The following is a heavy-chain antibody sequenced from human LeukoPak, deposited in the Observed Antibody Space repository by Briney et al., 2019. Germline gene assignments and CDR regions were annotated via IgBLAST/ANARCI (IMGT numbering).Heavy chain of an antibody. D-gene: IGHD3-10*01. Sequence: PGGSLRLSCAASGFTFDDYGMSWVRQAPGKGLEWVSGINWNGGTTGYADSVKGRFTISRDNAKNSLYLQMNSVRAEDTALYYGAREGSGSPHYGMDVWGQGTTVTVSS. CDR2: INWNGGTT. CDR1: GFTFDDYG. J-gene: IGHJ6*02. CDR3: AREGSGSPHYGMDV. V-gene: IGHV3-20*04.